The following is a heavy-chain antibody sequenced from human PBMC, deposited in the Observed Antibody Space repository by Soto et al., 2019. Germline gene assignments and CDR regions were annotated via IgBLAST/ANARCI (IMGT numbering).Heavy chain of an antibody. Sequence: EVQLLESGGGLVQPGGSLEVSCRASGFNFGNYAMSWVRQAPGKGPEWVSSVGGDASDTHYADSVRGRLTISRDNSKNTLYLHMNSLRAEDTAIYFCAKDFIPRNSIYDPFDIWGQGTTVSVSS. CDR3: AKDFIPRNSIYDPFDI. V-gene: IGHV3-23*01. D-gene: IGHD2-21*01. J-gene: IGHJ3*02. CDR2: VGGDASDT. CDR1: GFNFGNYA.